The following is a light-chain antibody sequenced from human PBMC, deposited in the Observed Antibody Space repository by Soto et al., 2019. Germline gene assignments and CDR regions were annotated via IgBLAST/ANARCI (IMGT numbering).Light chain of an antibody. J-gene: IGKJ4*01. CDR1: QSIGRS. CDR3: QHRYSWPLT. V-gene: IGKV3-11*01. Sequence: EVVLTQSPATLSLSLGERATLSCRASQSIGRSLAWYQQRPGQAPSLLISDASNRATGIPARFSGSGSGTDFSLTISSLEPDYFAVYYCQHRYSWPLTFGGGTKLDIK. CDR2: DAS.